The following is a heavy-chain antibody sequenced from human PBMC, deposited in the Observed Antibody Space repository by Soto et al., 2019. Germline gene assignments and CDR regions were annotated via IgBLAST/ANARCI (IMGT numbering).Heavy chain of an antibody. D-gene: IGHD3-16*01. V-gene: IGHV4-59*01. CDR3: ARDGGEQQRAFDI. J-gene: IGHJ3*02. Sequence: SETLSLTCTVSGGSISSYYWSWIRQPPGKGLEWIGYIYYSGSTNYNPSLKSRGTISVDTSKNQFSLKLSSVTAADTAVYYCARDGGEQQRAFDIWGQGTMVTVSS. CDR2: IYYSGST. CDR1: GGSISSYY.